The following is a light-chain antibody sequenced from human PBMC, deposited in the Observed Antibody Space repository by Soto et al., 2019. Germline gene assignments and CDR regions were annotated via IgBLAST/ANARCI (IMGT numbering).Light chain of an antibody. J-gene: IGKJ1*01. Sequence: EIGMPQSPATLSVSPGERATLSCRASQTIGSSLAWYRQKPGQAPRLLIFGASTRATGIAARLGGSGSGTEFTLTISSLQSEDFAVYYCQQYSEWPWTFGRGTKVDIK. CDR2: GAS. V-gene: IGKV3-15*01. CDR3: QQYSEWPWT. CDR1: QTIGSS.